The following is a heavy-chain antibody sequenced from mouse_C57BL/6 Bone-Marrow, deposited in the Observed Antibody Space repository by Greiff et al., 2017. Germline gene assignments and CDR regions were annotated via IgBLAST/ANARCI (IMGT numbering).Heavy chain of an antibody. D-gene: IGHD1-1*01. V-gene: IGHV1-15*01. CDR3: TRSPLGSRYYAMDY. CDR1: GYTFTDYE. J-gene: IGHJ4*01. Sequence: QVQLQQSGAELVRPGASVTLSCKASGYTFTDYEMHWVKQTPVHGLEWIGAIDPETGGTAYNQKFKGKAILTADKSSSTAYMELRSLTSEDSAVYYCTRSPLGSRYYAMDYWGQGTSVTVSS. CDR2: IDPETGGT.